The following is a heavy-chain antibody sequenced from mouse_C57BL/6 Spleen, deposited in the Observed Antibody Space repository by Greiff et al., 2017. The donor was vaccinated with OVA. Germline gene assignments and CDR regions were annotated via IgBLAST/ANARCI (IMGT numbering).Heavy chain of an antibody. CDR1: GYTFTSYW. CDR3: ARVQLGRWYFDV. J-gene: IGHJ1*03. Sequence: VQLQQPGAELVKPGASVKLSCKASGYTFTSYWMHWVKQRPGQGLEWIGMIHPNSGSTNYNEKFKSKATLTVDKSSSTAYMQLSSLTSEDSAVYYCARVQLGRWYFDVWGTGTTVTVSS. D-gene: IGHD4-1*02. CDR2: IHPNSGST. V-gene: IGHV1-64*01.